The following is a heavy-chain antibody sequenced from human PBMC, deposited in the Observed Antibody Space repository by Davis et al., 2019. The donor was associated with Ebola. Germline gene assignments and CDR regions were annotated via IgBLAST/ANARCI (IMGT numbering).Heavy chain of an antibody. Sequence: AASVKVSCKASGYTFTSYGISWVRQAPGQGLEWMGWISGYNGNTNYAQKLQGRVTMTTDTSTSTAYMELRSLRSDDTAVYYCARGRLEDFWSGPSGDYFDYWGQGTLVTVSS. CDR1: GYTFTSYG. CDR3: ARGRLEDFWSGPSGDYFDY. V-gene: IGHV1-18*01. J-gene: IGHJ4*02. D-gene: IGHD3-3*01. CDR2: ISGYNGNT.